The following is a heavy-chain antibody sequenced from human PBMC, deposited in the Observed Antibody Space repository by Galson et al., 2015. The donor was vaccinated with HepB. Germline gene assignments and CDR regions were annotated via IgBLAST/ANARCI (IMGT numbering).Heavy chain of an antibody. CDR3: ATPIAVAGTGRDFDWFDP. V-gene: IGHV1-24*01. J-gene: IGHJ5*02. D-gene: IGHD6-19*01. CDR2: FDPEDGET. Sequence: SVKVSCKVSGYTLTELSMHWVRQAPGKGLEWMGGFDPEDGETIYAQKFQGRVTMTEDTSTDTAYMELSSLRSEDTAVYYCATPIAVAGTGRDFDWFDPWGQGTLVTVSS. CDR1: GYTLTELS.